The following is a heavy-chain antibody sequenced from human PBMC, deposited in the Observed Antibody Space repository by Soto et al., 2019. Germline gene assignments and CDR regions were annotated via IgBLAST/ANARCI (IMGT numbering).Heavy chain of an antibody. J-gene: IGHJ5*02. D-gene: IGHD6-13*01. Sequence: QVLLVQSGAEVKKPGASVKVSCKASGYTFTSYAMHWVRQAPGQRLEWMGWINAGNGNTKYSQKFQGRVTITRDTSASTAYMELSSLRSEDTAVYYCARDRGSSWDFSVADNWFDPWGQGTLVTVSS. CDR1: GYTFTSYA. V-gene: IGHV1-3*01. CDR2: INAGNGNT. CDR3: ARDRGSSWDFSVADNWFDP.